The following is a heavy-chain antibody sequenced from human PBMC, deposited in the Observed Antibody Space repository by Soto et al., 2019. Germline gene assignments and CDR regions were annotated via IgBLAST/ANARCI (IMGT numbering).Heavy chain of an antibody. Sequence: QLQLQESGSGLVKPSQTLSLTCAVSGGSISSGGSSWSGLRQPPGRGLEWVGYIYHSGSTYYNPSLKSRVTISVDRSKNPFSLKLSSVTAADTAVYYCARGQVVAAQHWGQGTLVTVSS. CDR3: ARGQVVAAQH. D-gene: IGHD2-15*01. CDR1: GGSISSGGSS. CDR2: IYHSGST. J-gene: IGHJ4*02. V-gene: IGHV4-30-2*01.